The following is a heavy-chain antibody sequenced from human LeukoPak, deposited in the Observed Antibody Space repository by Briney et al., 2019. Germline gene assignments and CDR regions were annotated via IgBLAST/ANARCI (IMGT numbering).Heavy chain of an antibody. CDR1: GGSISSYY. V-gene: IGHV4-59*01. J-gene: IGHJ4*02. CDR2: VYYSGST. Sequence: SETLSLTCTVSGGSISSYYWSWIRQPPGKGLEWIGYVYYSGSTNYNPSLKSRVTISVDTSKNQFSLKLSSVTAADTAVYYCARDKDGYDYWGQGTLVTVSS. CDR3: ARDKDGYDY. D-gene: IGHD5-24*01.